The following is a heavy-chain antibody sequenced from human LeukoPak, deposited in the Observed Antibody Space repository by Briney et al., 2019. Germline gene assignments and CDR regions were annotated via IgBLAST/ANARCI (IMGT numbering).Heavy chain of an antibody. CDR2: IYYSGST. J-gene: IGHJ4*02. D-gene: IGHD6-6*01. CDR3: ATSIAARPIFDY. CDR1: GGSISSSSYY. Sequence: KPSETLSLTCTVSGGSISSSSYYWGWIRQPPGKGLEWIGSIYYSGSTYYNPSLKSRVTISVDTSKNQFSLKLSSVTPEDTAVYYCATSIAARPIFDYWGQGTLVTVSS. V-gene: IGHV4-39*01.